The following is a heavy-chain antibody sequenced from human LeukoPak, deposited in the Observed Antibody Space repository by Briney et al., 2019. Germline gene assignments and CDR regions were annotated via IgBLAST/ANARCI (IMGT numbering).Heavy chain of an antibody. CDR3: ARGGASYDILTGYQDSYYCDY. D-gene: IGHD3-9*01. V-gene: IGHV3-21*01. CDR1: GFTFTSYW. CDR2: ISSSSSYI. J-gene: IGHJ4*02. Sequence: GESLRLSCAASGFTFTSYWMSWVRQAPGKGLEWVSSISSSSSYIYYADSVKGRFTISRDNAKNSLYLQMNGLRAEDTAVYYCARGGASYDILTGYQDSYYCDYWGQGTLVTVSS.